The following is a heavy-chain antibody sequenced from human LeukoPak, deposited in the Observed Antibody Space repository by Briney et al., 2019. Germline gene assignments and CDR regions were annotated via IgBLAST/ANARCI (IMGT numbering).Heavy chain of an antibody. CDR3: ARDGVRNVAVADLTWFDP. J-gene: IGHJ5*02. V-gene: IGHV3-7*01. Sequence: PGGSLRLSCAASGFTFSSYWMSWVRQAPGRGLEWVANIKQDGSEKFYVDSVEGRFTISRDNAKNSVHLQMNSLRAEDTAVYYCARDGVRNVAVADLTWFDPWGQGTLVTVSS. CDR2: IKQDGSEK. CDR1: GFTFSSYW. D-gene: IGHD6-19*01.